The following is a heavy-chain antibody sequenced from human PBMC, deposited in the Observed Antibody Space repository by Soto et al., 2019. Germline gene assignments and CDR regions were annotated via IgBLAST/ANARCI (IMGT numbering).Heavy chain of an antibody. CDR3: AREGRDCSSTSCYHNNWFDP. CDR1: GYTFTSYG. J-gene: IGHJ5*02. V-gene: IGHV1-18*04. CDR2: ISAYNGNT. D-gene: IGHD2-2*01. Sequence: QVQLVQSGAEVKKPGASVKVSCKASGYTFTSYGISWVRQAPGQGLEWMGWISAYNGNTNYAQKLQGRVTMTIDTSTSTAYMELRSLRSDDTAVYYCAREGRDCSSTSCYHNNWFDPWGQGTLVTVSS.